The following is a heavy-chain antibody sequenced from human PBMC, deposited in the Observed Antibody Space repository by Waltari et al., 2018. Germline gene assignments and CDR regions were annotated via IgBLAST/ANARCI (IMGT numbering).Heavy chain of an antibody. J-gene: IGHJ1*01. V-gene: IGHV4-39*07. D-gene: IGHD3-3*01. CDR1: GCSISSSSYY. CDR3: ARDWSGYYIIPSGL. CDR2: IYYSGST. Sequence: QLQLQESGPGLVKPSETLSLTCTVSGCSISSSSYYWGWIRLPPGKGLEWIGSIYYSGSTYYNPSLKSRVTISVDTSKNQFSLKLSSVTAADTAVYYCARDWSGYYIIPSGLWGQGTLVTVSS.